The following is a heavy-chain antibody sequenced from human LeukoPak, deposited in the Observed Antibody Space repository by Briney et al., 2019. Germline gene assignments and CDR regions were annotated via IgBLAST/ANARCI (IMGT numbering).Heavy chain of an antibody. CDR1: GGSISNYY. J-gene: IGHJ6*03. CDR2: ISTSGNT. D-gene: IGHD4-17*01. V-gene: IGHV4-4*09. CDR3: ARVHRRASTVTTNFYYYYMDV. Sequence: SETLSLTCTVAGGSISNYYWGWIRQSPGRGLEWIGYISTSGNTNYNPSLRSRVTISVDTSKNQFSLKLTSVTAADTAVYYCARVHRRASTVTTNFYYYYMDVWGKGTTVTVSS.